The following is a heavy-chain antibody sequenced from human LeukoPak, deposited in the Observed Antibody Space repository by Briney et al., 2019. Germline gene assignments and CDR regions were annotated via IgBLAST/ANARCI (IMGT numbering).Heavy chain of an antibody. Sequence: GESLKISCLGSGYNFSNYWIGWVRQMPGKGLEWMGIIYPGDSDTRYSPSFQGQVTISADKSISTAYLQWSSLKAPDTAMYYCARSVMARGVYWFDPWGQGTLVTVSS. J-gene: IGHJ5*02. CDR3: ARSVMARGVYWFDP. CDR2: IYPGDSDT. D-gene: IGHD3-10*01. CDR1: GYNFSNYW. V-gene: IGHV5-51*01.